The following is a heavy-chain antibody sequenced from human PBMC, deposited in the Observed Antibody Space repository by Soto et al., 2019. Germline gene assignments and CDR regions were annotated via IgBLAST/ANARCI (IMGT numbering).Heavy chain of an antibody. D-gene: IGHD6-13*01. Sequence: LXLSCAASVFTFGDYYMSWIGQAPGKGLEWVAYISTRGSTTHYADSMKGRFTISRDNAKNSLYLQTTSPRAEDTAVYYCARLRRGSNWYLDYWGQGTLVTVSS. V-gene: IGHV3-11*01. CDR1: VFTFGDYY. J-gene: IGHJ4*02. CDR2: ISTRGSTT. CDR3: ARLRRGSNWYLDY.